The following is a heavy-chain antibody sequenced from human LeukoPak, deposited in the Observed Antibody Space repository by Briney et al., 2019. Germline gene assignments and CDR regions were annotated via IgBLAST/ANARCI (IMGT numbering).Heavy chain of an antibody. D-gene: IGHD2-15*01. CDR1: GGSISSYY. J-gene: IGHJ2*01. CDR3: ARAPRYCSGGSCYGTERDWYFDL. Sequence: SETLSLTCTVSGGSISSYYWSWIRQPPGKGLEWIGSIYYSGSTYYNPSLKSRVTISVDTSKSQFSLKLSSVTAADTAVYYCARAPRYCSGGSCYGTERDWYFDLWGRGTLVTVSS. CDR2: IYYSGST. V-gene: IGHV4-39*07.